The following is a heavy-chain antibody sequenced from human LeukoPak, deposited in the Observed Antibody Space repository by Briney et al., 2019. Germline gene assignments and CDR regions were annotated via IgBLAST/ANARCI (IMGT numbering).Heavy chain of an antibody. V-gene: IGHV3-11*06. D-gene: IGHD3-22*01. J-gene: IGHJ4*02. CDR2: ISSSSSYI. CDR3: ASNYYDSSGYPY. CDR1: GFTFSDYY. Sequence: GGSLRLSCAASGFTFSDYYMSWIRQAPGKGLEWVSSISSSSSYIYYADSVKGRFTISRDNAKNSLYLQMNSLRAEDTAVYYCASNYYDSSGYPYWGQGTLVTASS.